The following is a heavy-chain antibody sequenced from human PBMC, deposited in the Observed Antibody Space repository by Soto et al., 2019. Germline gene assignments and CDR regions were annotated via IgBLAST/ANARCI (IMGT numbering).Heavy chain of an antibody. CDR3: ARGRGWLYYYYGMDV. Sequence: ASVKDSCKASGYTFTSYDINWVRQATGQGLEWMGWMNPNSGNTGYSQKFQGRVTMTRNTSISTAYMELSSLRSEDTAVYYCARGRGWLYYYYGMDVWGQGTTVTVSS. J-gene: IGHJ6*02. CDR2: MNPNSGNT. D-gene: IGHD5-12*01. CDR1: GYTFTSYD. V-gene: IGHV1-8*01.